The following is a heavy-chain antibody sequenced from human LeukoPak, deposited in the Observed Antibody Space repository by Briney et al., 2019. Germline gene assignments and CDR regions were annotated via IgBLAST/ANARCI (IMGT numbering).Heavy chain of an antibody. V-gene: IGHV5-51*01. CDR3: ARTEEATTLEFDY. J-gene: IGHJ4*02. D-gene: IGHD1-26*01. Sequence: GESLKISCKGSGYSFTSYWIGWVRQMPGKGLEWMGVIYPGDSGTRYSPSFQGQVTISADKSISTAYLQWSSLKASDTAMYYCARTEEATTLEFDYWGQGTLVTVSS. CDR2: IYPGDSGT. CDR1: GYSFTSYW.